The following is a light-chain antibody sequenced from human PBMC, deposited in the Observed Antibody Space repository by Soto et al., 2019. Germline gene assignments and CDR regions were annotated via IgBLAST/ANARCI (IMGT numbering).Light chain of an antibody. CDR1: SSDVGGYNY. CDR3: CSYAGSYTFG. CDR2: DVS. Sequence: QSALTQPRSVSGSPGQSVTISCTGTSSDVGGYNYVSWYQQHPGKAPKLMLYDVSKRPSGVPDRFSGSKSGNTASLTISGLQAEDEADYYCCSYAGSYTFGFGGGTQLTVL. V-gene: IGLV2-11*01. J-gene: IGLJ2*01.